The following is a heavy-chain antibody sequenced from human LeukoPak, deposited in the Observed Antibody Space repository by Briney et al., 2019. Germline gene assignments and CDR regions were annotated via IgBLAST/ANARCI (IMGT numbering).Heavy chain of an antibody. Sequence: GGSLRLSCVGSGFTFSNTWMNWVRRAPGKGLEWVGRIKTKSEGGTTHYAAHVKGRFTISRDDSKKTIFLQMNSLKIEDTAIYFCAADLDAYNTLDSWGQGALVTVSS. CDR2: IKTKSEGGTT. CDR1: GFTFSNTW. D-gene: IGHD5-24*01. V-gene: IGHV3-15*01. J-gene: IGHJ4*02. CDR3: AADLDAYNTLDS.